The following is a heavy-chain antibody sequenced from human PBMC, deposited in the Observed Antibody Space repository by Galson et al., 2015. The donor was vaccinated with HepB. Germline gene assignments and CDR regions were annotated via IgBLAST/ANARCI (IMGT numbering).Heavy chain of an antibody. Sequence: SVKVSCKASGYTFTNYYMHWVRQAPGQGLEWMGIINPNSGSPSYAQKFQGRVTMTRDTSTSTLYMELSSLRSGDTAVYYCAREVVPAAYYGMDVWGQGTTVTVSS. V-gene: IGHV1-46*01. D-gene: IGHD2-2*01. CDR1: GYTFTNYY. CDR2: INPNSGSP. J-gene: IGHJ6*02. CDR3: AREVVPAAYYGMDV.